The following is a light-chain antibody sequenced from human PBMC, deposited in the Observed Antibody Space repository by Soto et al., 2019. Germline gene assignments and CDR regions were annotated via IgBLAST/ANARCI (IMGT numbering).Light chain of an antibody. V-gene: IGKV2-28*01. Sequence: LVMTQSLLCLPFPPGARASISCRSXXSLLHGNGYKYLDWYLQKPGQSPQLRIYLGSSRASGVPDRFSGSGSGTDFTLTISRLEPEDFAVYYCQQHGSSPWMVGQGTEVDI. J-gene: IGKJ1*01. CDR3: QQHGSSPWM. CDR1: XSLLHGNGYKY. CDR2: LGS.